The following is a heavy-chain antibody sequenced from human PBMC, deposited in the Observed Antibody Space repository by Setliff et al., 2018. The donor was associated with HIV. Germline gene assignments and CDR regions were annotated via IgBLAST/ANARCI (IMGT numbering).Heavy chain of an antibody. V-gene: IGHV4-38-2*01. CDR1: GYFISSGYY. CDR3: ARHRAVAGANYFDF. J-gene: IGHJ4*02. Sequence: SETLSLTCAVSGYFISSGYYWGWIRQPPGKGLEWIGCIYQSGSTYYNVSLKSRVIISVDTSKNQFSLKLNSVTAADTAIYYCARHRAVAGANYFDFWGQGTLVTVSS. D-gene: IGHD6-19*01. CDR2: IYQSGST.